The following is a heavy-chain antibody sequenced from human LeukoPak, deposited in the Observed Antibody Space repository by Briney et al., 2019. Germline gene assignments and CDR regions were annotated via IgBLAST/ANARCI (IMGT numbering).Heavy chain of an antibody. J-gene: IGHJ4*02. V-gene: IGHV3-23*01. CDR3: AKRASGSGTSLYYFDY. Sequence: GGSLRLSCAASGFTFSSYATSWVRQAPGKGLEWVSVISNSGGSTFYADSVKGRFTISRDNSKNTLYLQMNSLRAEDTAVYYCAKRASGSGTSLYYFDYWGQGTLVTVSS. D-gene: IGHD3-10*01. CDR1: GFTFSSYA. CDR2: ISNSGGST.